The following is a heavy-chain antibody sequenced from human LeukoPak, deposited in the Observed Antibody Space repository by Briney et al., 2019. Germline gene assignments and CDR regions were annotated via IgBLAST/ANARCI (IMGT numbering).Heavy chain of an antibody. CDR2: ISGSGGST. D-gene: IGHD2-21*02. V-gene: IGHV3-23*01. CDR3: AKVGVVTAMGAFDI. CDR1: GSTFSSDA. J-gene: IGHJ3*02. Sequence: SGGSLRLSCAASGSTFSSDAMSWVRQPPGNGLEWVSAISGSGGSTYYADSVKGRFTISRDNSKNTLYLQMNSLRAEDTAVYYCAKVGVVTAMGAFDIWGQGTMVTVSS.